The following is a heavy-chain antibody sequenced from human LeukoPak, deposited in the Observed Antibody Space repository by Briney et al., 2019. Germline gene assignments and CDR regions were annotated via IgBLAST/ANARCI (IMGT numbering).Heavy chain of an antibody. CDR1: GFTFSSYS. J-gene: IGHJ4*02. D-gene: IGHD3-22*01. CDR2: ICDSGSST. Sequence: GGSLSLSCAASGFTFSSYSMSWVRQAPGKGLEWVSSICDSGSSTYYADSVKGRFTISRDNSNNTLSLQMNSLRAEDTAVYYCAKGGSLYDSSGYADYWGQGTLVTVSS. V-gene: IGHV3-23*01. CDR3: AKGGSLYDSSGYADY.